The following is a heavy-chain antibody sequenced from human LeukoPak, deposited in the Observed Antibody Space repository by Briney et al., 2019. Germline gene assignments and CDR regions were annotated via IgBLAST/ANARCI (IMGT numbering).Heavy chain of an antibody. J-gene: IGHJ5*02. V-gene: IGHV3-11*04. CDR2: ISSSGSTI. D-gene: IGHD6-19*01. Sequence: KSGGSLRLSCAASGFTFSDYYMSWIRQAPGKGLEWVSYISSSGSTIYYADSVKGRFTISRDNAKNSLYLQMNSLRDEDTAVYYCARSDRIAVADWFDPWGQGTLVTVSS. CDR1: GFTFSDYY. CDR3: ARSDRIAVADWFDP.